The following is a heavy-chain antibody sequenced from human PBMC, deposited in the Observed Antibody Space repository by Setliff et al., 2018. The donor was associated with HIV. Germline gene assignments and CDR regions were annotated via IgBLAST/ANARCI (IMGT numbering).Heavy chain of an antibody. V-gene: IGHV3-23*01. CDR3: AKLIAVAGTNDDY. CDR2: ISGSGGST. D-gene: IGHD6-19*01. Sequence: LSLTCAASGFTFSNYAMSWVRQAPGKGLEWVSAISGSGGSTYYTDSVKGRFTISRDNSKNTLYLQVDSLRAEDTAVYYCAKLIAVAGTNDDYWGQGTLVTVSS. J-gene: IGHJ4*02. CDR1: GFTFSNYA.